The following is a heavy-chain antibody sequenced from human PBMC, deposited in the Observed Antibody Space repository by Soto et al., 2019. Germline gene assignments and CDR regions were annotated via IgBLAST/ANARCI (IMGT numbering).Heavy chain of an antibody. CDR3: TRGYGDYVRDY. D-gene: IGHD4-17*01. J-gene: IGHJ4*02. Sequence: EVQLVESGGGLVQPGESLKLSCAVSGFTFSGSAMHWVRQASGKGLVWVGRIRSKANNYATAYAASVKGRFTISRDDSKNTAYLQMNSLKSEDTAVYYCTRGYGDYVRDYWGQGTLVTVSS. CDR1: GFTFSGSA. CDR2: IRSKANNYAT. V-gene: IGHV3-73*01.